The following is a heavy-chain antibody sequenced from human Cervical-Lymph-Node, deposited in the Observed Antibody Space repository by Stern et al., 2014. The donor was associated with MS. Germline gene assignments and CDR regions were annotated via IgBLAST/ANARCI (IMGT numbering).Heavy chain of an antibody. CDR3: ARGWIRRDGYNFGY. Sequence: VQLVESGSELKKPGASVKVSCKASGYTFTSYGINWVRQAPGQGLEWMGWINTNTGNPTYAQGFTGRFVFSLDTSVSTAYLQISSLKAEDAAVYYCARGWIRRDGYNFGYWGQGTLVTVSS. V-gene: IGHV7-4-1*02. D-gene: IGHD5-24*01. CDR2: INTNTGNP. CDR1: GYTFTSYG. J-gene: IGHJ4*02.